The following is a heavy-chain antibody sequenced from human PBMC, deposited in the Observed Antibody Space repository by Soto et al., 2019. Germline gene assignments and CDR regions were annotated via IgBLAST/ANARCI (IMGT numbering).Heavy chain of an antibody. CDR2: ISSSGGTI. CDR1: GFTFSSYG. V-gene: IGHV3-48*03. D-gene: IGHD6-13*01. CDR3: ARARGIAALDV. Sequence: PGGSLRLSCAASGFTFSSYGMNWVRQAPGKGLEWVSYISSSGGTIYYADSVKGRFTISRDNAKNSLYLQMNSLRAEDTAVYYCARARGIAALDVWGQGTTVTVSS. J-gene: IGHJ6*02.